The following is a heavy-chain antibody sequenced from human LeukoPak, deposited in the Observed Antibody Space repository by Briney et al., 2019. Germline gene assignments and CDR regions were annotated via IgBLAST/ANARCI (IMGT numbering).Heavy chain of an antibody. D-gene: IGHD6-13*01. CDR3: ARARVAAAGIFVY. CDR1: GYTFTGYY. Sequence: ASVKVSCKASGYTFTGYYMHWVRQATGQGLEWIGWINPNSGGTNYAQKFQGRVTMTRDTSISTAYMELSRLRSGDTAVYYCARARVAAAGIFVYWGQGTLVTVSS. V-gene: IGHV1-2*02. CDR2: INPNSGGT. J-gene: IGHJ4*02.